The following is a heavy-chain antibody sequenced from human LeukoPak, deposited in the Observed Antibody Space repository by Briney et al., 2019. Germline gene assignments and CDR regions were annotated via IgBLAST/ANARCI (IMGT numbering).Heavy chain of an antibody. CDR3: ARVGYDYVWGSYRSGWFDP. V-gene: IGHV3-48*01. D-gene: IGHD3-16*02. CDR1: GFTFSSYS. J-gene: IGHJ5*02. CDR2: ISSSSSTI. Sequence: PGGSLRLSCAASGFTFSSYSMNWVRQAPGKGLEWVSYISSSSSTIYYADSVKGRFTISRDNAKNSLYLQMNSLRAEDTAVYYCARVGYDYVWGSYRSGWFDPWGQGTLVTVSS.